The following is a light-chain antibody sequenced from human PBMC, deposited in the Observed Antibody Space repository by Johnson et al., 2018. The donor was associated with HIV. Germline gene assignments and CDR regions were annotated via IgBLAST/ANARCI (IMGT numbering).Light chain of an antibody. CDR2: ENT. V-gene: IGLV1-51*02. CDR1: SSNIGDNY. J-gene: IGLJ1*01. Sequence: QSVLTQPPSVSAAPGQKVTISCSGSSSNIGDNYVSWYQQLPGTAPKLLIYENTKRPSGIPDRFSGSKSGTSATLGITGLQTGDEADYYCATWERSLTGGGVFGTGTKCTVL. CDR3: ATWERSLTGGGV.